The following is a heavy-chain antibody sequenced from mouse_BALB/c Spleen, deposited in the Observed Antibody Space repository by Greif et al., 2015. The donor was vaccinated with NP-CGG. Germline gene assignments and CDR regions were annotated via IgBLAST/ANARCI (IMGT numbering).Heavy chain of an antibody. CDR3: AILLGRAY. J-gene: IGHJ3*01. Sequence: VKLMESGPGLVQPSQSLSITCTVSGFSLTSYGVHWVRQSPGKGLEWLGVIWSGGSTDYNAAFISRLSISKDNSKSQVFFKMNSLQANDTAIYYCAILLGRAYWGQGTLVTVSA. CDR1: GFSLTSYG. CDR2: IWSGGST. V-gene: IGHV2-2*02. D-gene: IGHD4-1*01.